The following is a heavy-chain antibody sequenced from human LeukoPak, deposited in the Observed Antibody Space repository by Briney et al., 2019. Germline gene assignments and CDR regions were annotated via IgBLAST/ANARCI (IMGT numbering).Heavy chain of an antibody. CDR2: ISAYNGNT. D-gene: IGHD6-6*01. Sequence: ASVKVSCKASGYTFTSYGISWVRQAPGQGLEWMGWISAYNGNTNYAQKLQGRVTMTTDTSTSTAYMELRSLRSDDTAVYYCARSSRIAARPYYYYYMDVWGKGTTVTVSS. J-gene: IGHJ6*03. CDR3: ARSSRIAARPYYYYYMDV. V-gene: IGHV1-18*01. CDR1: GYTFTSYG.